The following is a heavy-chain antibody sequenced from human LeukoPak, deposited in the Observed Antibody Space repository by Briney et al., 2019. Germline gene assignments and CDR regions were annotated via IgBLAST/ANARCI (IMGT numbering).Heavy chain of an antibody. J-gene: IGHJ4*02. Sequence: SETLSLTCTVSGGSISSSSYHWGWIRQPPGKGLEWIGSIYYSGSTYYNPSLKSRVTISVDTSKNQFSLKLSSVTAADTAVYYCARSRPFFDYWGQGTLVTVSS. CDR1: GGSISSSSYH. V-gene: IGHV4-39*01. CDR3: ARSRPFFDY. CDR2: IYYSGST.